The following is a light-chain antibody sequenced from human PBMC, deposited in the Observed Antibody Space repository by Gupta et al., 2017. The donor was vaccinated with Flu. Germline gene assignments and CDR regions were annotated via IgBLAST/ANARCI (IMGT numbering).Light chain of an antibody. Sequence: QSAPTQPRSVSGSPGQSVTIPCTGNSSDVGSSNRVPWYQQRPGKAPKLILYDVTERPSGVPDRFSGSKSGNTASLSISGLQADDEADYYCSSHEGRVTWVFGTRTTVTVL. CDR2: DVT. CDR3: SSHEGRVTWV. J-gene: IGLJ1*01. V-gene: IGLV2-11*01. CDR1: SSDVGSSNR.